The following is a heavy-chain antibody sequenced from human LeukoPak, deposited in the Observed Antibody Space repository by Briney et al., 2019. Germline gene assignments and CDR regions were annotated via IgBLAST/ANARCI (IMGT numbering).Heavy chain of an antibody. CDR2: INHSGST. V-gene: IGHV4-34*01. CDR3: ARGLRRAASASGAFDP. D-gene: IGHD2-15*01. J-gene: IGHJ5*02. CDR1: GGSFSGYY. Sequence: SETLSLTCAVYGGSFSGYYWSWIRQPPGKGLEWIGEINHSGSTNYNPSLKSRVTISVDTSKNQFSLKLSSVTTADTAVYYCARGLRRAASASGAFDPWGQGTLVTVSS.